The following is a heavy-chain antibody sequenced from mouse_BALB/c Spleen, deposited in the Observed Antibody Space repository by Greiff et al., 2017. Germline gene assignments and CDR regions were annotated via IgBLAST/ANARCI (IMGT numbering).Heavy chain of an antibody. CDR1: GFTFSSFG. CDR2: ISSGSSTI. J-gene: IGHJ1*01. Sequence: EVQLQESGGGLVQPGGSRKLSCAASGFTFSSFGMHWVRQAPEKGLEWVAYISSGSSTIYYADTVKGRFTISRDNPKNTLFLQMTSLRSEDTAMYYCARWGLRDWYFDVWGAGTTVTVSS. CDR3: ARWGLRDWYFDV. V-gene: IGHV5-17*02. D-gene: IGHD2-13*01.